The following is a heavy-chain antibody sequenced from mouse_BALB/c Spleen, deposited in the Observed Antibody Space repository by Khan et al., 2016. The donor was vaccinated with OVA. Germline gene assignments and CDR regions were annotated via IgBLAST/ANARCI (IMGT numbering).Heavy chain of an antibody. CDR3: TRDGNYARWYFDV. D-gene: IGHD2-1*01. J-gene: IGHJ1*01. CDR1: GFPFSTYT. CDR2: ISSGSTYT. V-gene: IGHV5-6-4*01. Sequence: EVELVESGGGLVKPGGSLKLSCAASGFPFSTYTMSWVRQTPEKRLEWVATISSGSTYTYYPDSVKGRFTIFRDNAKNTLYLQMSSLKSEDTALFYCTRDGNYARWYFDVWGAGTTVTVSS.